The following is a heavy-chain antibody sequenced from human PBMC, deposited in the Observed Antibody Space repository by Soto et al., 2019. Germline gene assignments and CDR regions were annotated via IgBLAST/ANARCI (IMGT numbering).Heavy chain of an antibody. Sequence: QVQLVQSGAEVKQPGASVKVSCKASGYTFTGYYMHWVRQAPGQGLEWMGWINPNSGGTNYAQKFQGWVTMTRDTSISTAYMELSRLRSDDTAVYYCARAQMTTVTEGAFDIWGQGTMVTVSS. J-gene: IGHJ3*02. V-gene: IGHV1-2*04. CDR1: GYTFTGYY. CDR3: ARAQMTTVTEGAFDI. CDR2: INPNSGGT. D-gene: IGHD4-17*01.